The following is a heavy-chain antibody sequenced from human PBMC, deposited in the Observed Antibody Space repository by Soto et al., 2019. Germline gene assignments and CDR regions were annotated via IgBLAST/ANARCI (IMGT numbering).Heavy chain of an antibody. Sequence: GGSLRLSCAASGFTFEDYAMHWVRQVPGKGLEWVSGINWNSGSIGYGDSVKGRFAISRDNSKNVMFLLLRGLGFDDTALYFCARNPRADIFGVRTIVENWLDPWGRGSLVT. V-gene: IGHV3-9*01. D-gene: IGHD3-3*02. CDR2: INWNSGSI. CDR1: GFTFEDYA. J-gene: IGHJ5*02. CDR3: ARNPRADIFGVRTIVENWLDP.